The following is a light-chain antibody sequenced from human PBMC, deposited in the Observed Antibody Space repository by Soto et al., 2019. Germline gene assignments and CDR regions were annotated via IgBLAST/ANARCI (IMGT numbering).Light chain of an antibody. CDR2: DAS. V-gene: IGKV3-15*01. CDR1: QSVSNK. CDR3: PQYDAWPPT. J-gene: IGKJ1*01. Sequence: EIVMTQSPATLSVSPGERVTLSCRASQSVSNKLAWYQQKPGQAPRLLIYDASGRAGRVPARLSGSGSGTEFTLTISSLQSEDFAVYFCPQYDAWPPTSGQGTKVEIK.